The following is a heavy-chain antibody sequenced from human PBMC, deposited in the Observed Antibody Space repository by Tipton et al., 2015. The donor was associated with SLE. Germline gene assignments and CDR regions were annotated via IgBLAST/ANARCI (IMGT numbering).Heavy chain of an antibody. CDR3: ARGPFQRWPPGAY. D-gene: IGHD6-19*01. CDR1: VGSFCCYH. J-gene: IGHJ4*01. Sequence: TLSLTCAVYVGSFCCYHWTWIRHPPGPGLEWVGEIADTGSPNYHPSLMSRVTISLATSKSQCSLIRNSLNAADTAVYYCARGPFQRWPPGAYWGHGTLVTVSA. V-gene: IGHV4-34*01. CDR2: IADTGSP.